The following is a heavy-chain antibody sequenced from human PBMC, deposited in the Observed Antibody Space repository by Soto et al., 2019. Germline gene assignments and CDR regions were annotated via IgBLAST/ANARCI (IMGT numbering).Heavy chain of an antibody. Sequence: GASVKVSCKVSGYTLTELSMHWVRQAPGKGLEWMGGFDPEDGETIYAQKFQGRVTMTEDTSTDTAYMELSSLRSEDTAVYYCGTSHDFWSGYFDPWGQGTLDTVSS. D-gene: IGHD3-3*01. J-gene: IGHJ5*02. CDR2: FDPEDGET. CDR1: GYTLTELS. V-gene: IGHV1-24*01. CDR3: GTSHDFWSGYFDP.